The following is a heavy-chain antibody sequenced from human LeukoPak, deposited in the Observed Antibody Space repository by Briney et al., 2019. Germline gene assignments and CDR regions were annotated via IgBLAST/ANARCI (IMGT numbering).Heavy chain of an antibody. D-gene: IGHD5-18*01. CDR3: ARGGYSYGYDGY. CDR2: IYSGGST. V-gene: IGHV3-66*01. J-gene: IGHJ4*02. CDR1: GFTFSSYE. Sequence: GGSLRLSCAASGFTFSSYEMNWVRQAPGKGLEWVSVIYSGGSTYYADSVKGRFTISRDNSKNTLYLQMNSLRAEDTAVYYCARGGYSYGYDGYWGQGTLVTVSS.